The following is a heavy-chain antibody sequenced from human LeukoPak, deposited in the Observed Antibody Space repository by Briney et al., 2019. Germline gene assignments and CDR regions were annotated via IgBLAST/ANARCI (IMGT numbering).Heavy chain of an antibody. Sequence: GGSLRLSCAASGFTFDDYAMHWVRHAPGKGLEWVSGISWNSGSIGYADSVKGRFTISRDNAKNSLYLQMNSLRAEDTALYYCAKDVGSSWQPGTGYYYGMDVWGQGTTVTVSS. D-gene: IGHD6-13*01. V-gene: IGHV3-9*01. CDR1: GFTFDDYA. J-gene: IGHJ6*02. CDR3: AKDVGSSWQPGTGYYYGMDV. CDR2: ISWNSGSI.